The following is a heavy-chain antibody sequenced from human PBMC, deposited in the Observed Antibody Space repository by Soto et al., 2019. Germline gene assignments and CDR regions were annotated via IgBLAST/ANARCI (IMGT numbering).Heavy chain of an antibody. D-gene: IGHD3-22*01. CDR2: TYYGWNT. Sequence: QVQLQESGPGLVKPSETLSLTCSVSGGSISDHYWSWIRQPPGKGLEWIGYTYYGWNTNYNPSLKSRVTISVDTSKNQFSLKLISVTAADTAVYYCARDREYYDSSGLYFDYWGQGTLVTVSS. J-gene: IGHJ4*02. CDR3: ARDREYYDSSGLYFDY. V-gene: IGHV4-59*11. CDR1: GGSISDHY.